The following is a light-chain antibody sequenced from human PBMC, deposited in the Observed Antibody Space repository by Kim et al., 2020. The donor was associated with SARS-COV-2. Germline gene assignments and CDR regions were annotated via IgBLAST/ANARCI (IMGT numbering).Light chain of an antibody. J-gene: IGKJ2*01. CDR2: GAS. CDR1: QRVSSSY. V-gene: IGKV3-20*01. CDR3: QQYGSSPYT. Sequence: LVPGERATHACRASQRVSSSYLAWYQQRPGQAPRLLIYGASSRATGIPDRFRGSGSGTEFTLTISILEPEDFAVYYCQQYGSSPYTFGQGTKLEI.